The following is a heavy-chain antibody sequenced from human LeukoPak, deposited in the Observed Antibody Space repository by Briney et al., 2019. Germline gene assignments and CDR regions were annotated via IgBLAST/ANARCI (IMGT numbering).Heavy chain of an antibody. J-gene: IGHJ5*02. Sequence: PGGSLRLSCAASGFTFNNYAMSWVRQAPGKGLEWVSAISGSGGSTYYADSVKARFTISRDNSKNTLYLQMNSLRAEDTAVYYCAKGLGSWFDPWGQGTLVTVSS. CDR2: ISGSGGST. CDR3: AKGLGSWFDP. D-gene: IGHD2-15*01. CDR1: GFTFNNYA. V-gene: IGHV3-23*01.